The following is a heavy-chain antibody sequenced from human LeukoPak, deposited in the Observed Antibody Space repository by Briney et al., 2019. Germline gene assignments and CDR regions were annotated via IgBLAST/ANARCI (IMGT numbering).Heavy chain of an antibody. J-gene: IGHJ4*02. CDR1: GFTFSXXX. Sequence: GRXLRLSXAASGFTFSXXXXXXVRQAPGXXXXXXXXXCYDGSNTYYVDSVXXXFTISRDNSKNTLYLQVNSLRAEDTAMYYCARDLEIGSSSYYFDHWGQGTLVTVSS. D-gene: IGHD1-1*01. CDR2: XCYDGSNT. CDR3: ARDLEIGSSSYYFDH. V-gene: IGHV3-33*01.